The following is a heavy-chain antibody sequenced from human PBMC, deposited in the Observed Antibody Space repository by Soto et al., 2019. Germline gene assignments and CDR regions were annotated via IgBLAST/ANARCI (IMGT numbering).Heavy chain of an antibody. CDR3: ARSIAARGYYYYGMDV. CDR2: INPSGGST. Sequence: ASVKVSCKASGYTFTSYYMHWVRQAPGQGLEWMGIINPSGGSTSYAQKFQGRVTMTRGTSTSTVYMELSSLRSEDTAVYYCARSIAARGYYYYGMDVWGQGTTVTVSS. V-gene: IGHV1-46*01. CDR1: GYTFTSYY. D-gene: IGHD6-6*01. J-gene: IGHJ6*02.